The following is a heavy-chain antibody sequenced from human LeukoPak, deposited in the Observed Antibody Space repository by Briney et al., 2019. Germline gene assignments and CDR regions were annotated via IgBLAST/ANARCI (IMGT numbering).Heavy chain of an antibody. V-gene: IGHV3-23*01. CDR2: ISGTGGNT. J-gene: IGHJ6*02. D-gene: IGHD1-26*01. CDR3: AKDREYSGSYRPGPTRYYGMDV. Sequence: GGSLRLSCAASGFTFSSYAMSCVRQAPRERLESVSGISGTGGNTYYAAPVKGRFTISRDNSKNTLYLQMNSLRAEDTAVFYCAKDREYSGSYRPGPTRYYGMDVWGQGTTVTVSS. CDR1: GFTFSSYA.